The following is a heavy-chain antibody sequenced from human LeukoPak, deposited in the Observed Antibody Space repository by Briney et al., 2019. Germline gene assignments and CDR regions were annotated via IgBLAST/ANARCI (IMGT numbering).Heavy chain of an antibody. J-gene: IGHJ6*03. D-gene: IGHD2-2*01. CDR3: SRVERSSINNYYYYMAV. Sequence: GGSLRLSCTAFGFTFGENAMIWFRQSPGKGLEWLSLSRSRAHGGTTEYAASVMGRFTMSRDDSKNIAYLQMNSLETEDTAVYYCSRVERSSINNYYYYMAVWGKGTSVTVSS. CDR2: SRSRAHGGTT. CDR1: GFTFGENA. V-gene: IGHV3-49*03.